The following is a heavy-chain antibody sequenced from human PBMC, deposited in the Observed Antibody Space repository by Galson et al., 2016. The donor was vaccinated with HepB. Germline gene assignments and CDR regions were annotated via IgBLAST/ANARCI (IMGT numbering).Heavy chain of an antibody. CDR1: GGSISSYY. J-gene: IGHJ4*02. CDR3: ARVGSIVEWLMFDY. V-gene: IGHV4-59*01. Sequence: SETLSLTCTVSGGSISSYYWSWIRQPPGKGLEFLGYIYYSGSTNYNPSLKSRVTISVDTYKNQFSLKLSSVTAADTAVYYCARVGSIVEWLMFDYWGQGTLVTVSS. D-gene: IGHD2-21*01. CDR2: IYYSGST.